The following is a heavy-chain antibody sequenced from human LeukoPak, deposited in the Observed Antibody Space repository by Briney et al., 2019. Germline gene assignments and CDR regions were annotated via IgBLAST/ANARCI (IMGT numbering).Heavy chain of an antibody. D-gene: IGHD3/OR15-3a*01. J-gene: IGHJ4*02. V-gene: IGHV4-39*01. CDR1: GVSISSSNSY. CDR3: ARQTGSGLFTLP. CDR2: VYYTGNT. Sequence: SETLSPTCTVSGVSISSSNSYWGWIRQPPGKGLEWIGSVYYTGNTYYNASLKSRVTIVIDTSKNQISLRLTSVTATDTAMYYCARQTGSGLFTLPGGRGTLVTVSS.